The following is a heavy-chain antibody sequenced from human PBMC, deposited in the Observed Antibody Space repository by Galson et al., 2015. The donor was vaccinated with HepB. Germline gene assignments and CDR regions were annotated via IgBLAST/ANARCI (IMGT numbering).Heavy chain of an antibody. CDR3: ARGEVPATGANVGDSFDS. CDR1: GYTFSGYF. D-gene: IGHD1-1*01. V-gene: IGHV1-2*02. Sequence: SVKVSCKASGYTFSGYFIHWVRQAPERGLEWMGWINPNSGTTKYVHKFQGRVTMTRDTSISPAYMDLSRLTSDDTAIYYCARGEVPATGANVGDSFDSWGQGTLLTGSS. J-gene: IGHJ4*02. CDR2: INPNSGTT.